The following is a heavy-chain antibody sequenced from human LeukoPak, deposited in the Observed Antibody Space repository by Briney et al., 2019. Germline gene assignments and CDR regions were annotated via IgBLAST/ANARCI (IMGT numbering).Heavy chain of an antibody. D-gene: IGHD3-10*01. CDR1: GGTFSSYA. V-gene: IGHV1-69*05. Sequence: SVKVSCKASGGTFSSYAISWVRQAPGQGREWMGGIIPIFGTANYAQRFQGRVTITTDESTSTAYMELSSLRSEDTAVYYCASSLGEVDWFDPWGQGTLVTVSS. CDR2: IIPIFGTA. J-gene: IGHJ5*02. CDR3: ASSLGEVDWFDP.